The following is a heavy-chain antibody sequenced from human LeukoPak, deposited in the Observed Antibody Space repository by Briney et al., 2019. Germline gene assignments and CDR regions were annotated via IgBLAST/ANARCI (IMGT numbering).Heavy chain of an antibody. J-gene: IGHJ3*02. CDR2: IVGSGRST. Sequence: GGSLRLSCAASGFTFSSCAMSWVRQAPGKGLEWVSAIVGSGRSTSYADSLKGRFTISRDNSKNTRYLQMNSLRAEDTAVYYCAKDRVRFSSRVDAFDIWGRGTMVTVSS. D-gene: IGHD6-13*01. V-gene: IGHV3-23*01. CDR1: GFTFSSCA. CDR3: AKDRVRFSSRVDAFDI.